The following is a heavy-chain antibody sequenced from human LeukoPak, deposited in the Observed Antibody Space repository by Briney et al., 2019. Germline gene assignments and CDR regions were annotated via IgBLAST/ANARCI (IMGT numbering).Heavy chain of an antibody. CDR1: GGSISSYYW. Sequence: TLSLTCTVSGGSISSYYWSWIRQPPGKALEWLALIYWNDDKRYSPSLKSRLTITKDTSKNQVVLTMTNMDPVDTATYYCAHRACSSTSCYSFDYWGQGTLVTVSS. J-gene: IGHJ4*02. V-gene: IGHV2-5*01. D-gene: IGHD2-2*02. CDR3: AHRACSSTSCYSFDY. CDR2: IYWNDDK.